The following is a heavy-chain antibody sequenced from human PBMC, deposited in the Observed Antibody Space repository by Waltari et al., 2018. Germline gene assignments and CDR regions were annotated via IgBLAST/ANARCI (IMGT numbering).Heavy chain of an antibody. CDR3: ARRVPVGANAFDI. D-gene: IGHD1-26*01. V-gene: IGHV6-1*01. J-gene: IGHJ3*02. CDR2: TYSRYKWYN. CDR1: GDSVSSNSAT. Sequence: QVQLQQSGPGLVKPSQTLSLTCAISGDSVSSNSATWNWIRQSPSRGLEWLGRTYSRYKWYNDDAVSVRSRITINPDTSKNQFSLQLNSVTPEDTAVYYCARRVPVGANAFDIWGQGTMVTVSS.